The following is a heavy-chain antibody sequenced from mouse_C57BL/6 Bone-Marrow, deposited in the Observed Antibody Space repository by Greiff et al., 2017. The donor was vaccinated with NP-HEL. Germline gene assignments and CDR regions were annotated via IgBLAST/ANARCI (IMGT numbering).Heavy chain of an antibody. CDR1: GFTFSSYA. D-gene: IGHD1-1*01. CDR2: ISSGGDYI. J-gene: IGHJ4*01. CDR3: TRDHYYGSSGDYYAMDY. V-gene: IGHV5-9-1*02. Sequence: EVKVVESGEGLVKPGGSLKLSCAASGFTFSSYAMSWVRQTPEKRLEWVAYISSGGDYIYYADTVKGRFTISRDNARNTLYLQMSSLKSEDTAMYYCTRDHYYGSSGDYYAMDYWGQGTSVTVSS.